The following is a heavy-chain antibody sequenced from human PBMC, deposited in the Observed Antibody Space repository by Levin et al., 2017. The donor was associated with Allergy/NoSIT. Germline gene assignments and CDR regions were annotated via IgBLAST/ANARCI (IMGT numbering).Heavy chain of an antibody. CDR3: ANSQLWSIYYFDY. Sequence: PGGSLRLSCAASGFTFSSYAMSWVRQAPGKGLEWVSAISGSGGSTYYADSVKGRFTISRDNSKNTLYLQMNSLRAEDTAVYYCANSQLWSIYYFDYWGQGTLVTVSS. V-gene: IGHV3-23*01. D-gene: IGHD5-18*01. CDR2: ISGSGGST. CDR1: GFTFSSYA. J-gene: IGHJ4*02.